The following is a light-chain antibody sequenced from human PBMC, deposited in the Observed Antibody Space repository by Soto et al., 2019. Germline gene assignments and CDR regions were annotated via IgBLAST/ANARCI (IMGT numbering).Light chain of an antibody. J-gene: IGLJ2*01. CDR3: SSYTSSTTLI. V-gene: IGLV2-14*01. CDR2: DVS. CDR1: SSGVGGYNY. Sequence: QSALTQPASVSGSPGQSITISCTGTSSGVGGYNYVSWYRQHPGKAPKLIIYDVSNRPSGVSNRFSGSKSGNTASLTISGLQAEDEADYYCSSYTSSTTLIFGGGTKLTVL.